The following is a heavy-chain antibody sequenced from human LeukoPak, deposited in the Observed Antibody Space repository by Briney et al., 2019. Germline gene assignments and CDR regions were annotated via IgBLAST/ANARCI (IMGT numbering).Heavy chain of an antibody. D-gene: IGHD3-3*01. V-gene: IGHV1-69*13. J-gene: IGHJ4*02. CDR1: GGTFSSYA. CDR3: ARGDFWGAFDY. CDR2: IIPIFGTA. Sequence: ASVKVSCKASGGTFSSYAINWVRQAPGQGLEWMGGIIPIFGTANYAQKFQGRVTITADESTSTAYMELSSLRSEDTAVYYCARGDFWGAFDYWGQGTLVTVSS.